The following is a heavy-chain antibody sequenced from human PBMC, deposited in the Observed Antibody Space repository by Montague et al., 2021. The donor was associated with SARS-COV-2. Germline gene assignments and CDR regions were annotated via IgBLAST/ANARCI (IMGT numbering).Heavy chain of an antibody. Sequence: SLRLSCAASGFTVSNNWMHWVRQARGKGLAWVSRIADYGDKTDYADSVKGRFTTSRDNAKNTLYLQMNSLRVDDTAVYYCVRDMFGPNDHWGQGTLVTVSS. D-gene: IGHD3-10*02. CDR2: IADYGDKT. CDR3: VRDMFGPNDH. V-gene: IGHV3-74*01. CDR1: GFTVSNNW. J-gene: IGHJ5*02.